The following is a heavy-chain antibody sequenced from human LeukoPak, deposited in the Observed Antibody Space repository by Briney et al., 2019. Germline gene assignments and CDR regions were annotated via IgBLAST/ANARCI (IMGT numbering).Heavy chain of an antibody. Sequence: PGGSLRLSCAASGFTVSSNYMSWVRQAPGKGLEWVSVIYSGGSTYYADSVKGRFTISRDNSKNTLYLQMNSLSAEDTAVYYCARQKSRSNFQHWGQGTLVTVSS. CDR1: GFTVSSNY. J-gene: IGHJ1*01. D-gene: IGHD1-14*01. CDR3: ARQKSRSNFQH. V-gene: IGHV3-53*01. CDR2: IYSGGST.